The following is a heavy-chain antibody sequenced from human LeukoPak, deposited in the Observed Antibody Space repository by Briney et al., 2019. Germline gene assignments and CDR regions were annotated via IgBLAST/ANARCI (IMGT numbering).Heavy chain of an antibody. J-gene: IGHJ2*01. CDR2: IYYSGST. Sequence: SETLSLTCTVSGGSISSGDYYWSWIRQPPGKGLEWIGYIYYSGSTYYNPSLKSRVTISVDTSKNQFSLKLSSVTAADTAVYYCARVYGSTRGEDYGGNWYFDLWGRGTLVTVSS. D-gene: IGHD4-23*01. CDR1: GGSISSGDYY. CDR3: ARVYGSTRGEDYGGNWYFDL. V-gene: IGHV4-30-4*01.